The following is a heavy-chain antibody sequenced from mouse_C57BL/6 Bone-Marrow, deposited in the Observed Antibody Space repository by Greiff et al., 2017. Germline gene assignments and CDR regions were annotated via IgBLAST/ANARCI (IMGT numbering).Heavy chain of an antibody. V-gene: IGHV5-17*01. CDR3: DRDAGTGAWFAY. Sequence: EVQRVESGGGLVKPGGSLKLSCAASGFTFSDYGMHWVRQAPEKGLEWVAYISSGSSTIYYADTVKGRCTISRDNAKNTLFLQRTSLRSEDTAMYYCDRDAGTGAWFAYWGQGTLVTVSA. J-gene: IGHJ3*01. CDR2: ISSGSSTI. D-gene: IGHD4-1*01. CDR1: GFTFSDYG.